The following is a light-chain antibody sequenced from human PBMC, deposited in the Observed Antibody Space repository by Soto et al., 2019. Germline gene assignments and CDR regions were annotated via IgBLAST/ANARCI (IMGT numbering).Light chain of an antibody. V-gene: IGKV3D-11*01. J-gene: IGKJ4*01. CDR1: QGVSSY. Sequence: EIVLTQSPATLSLSPGERATLSCRASQGVSSYLAWYQQKPGQAPRLLIYDASNRATGIPARFSGSGPGTDFTLTISSLEPEDFAVYYGQQRSLFGGGTKVEIK. CDR2: DAS. CDR3: QQRSL.